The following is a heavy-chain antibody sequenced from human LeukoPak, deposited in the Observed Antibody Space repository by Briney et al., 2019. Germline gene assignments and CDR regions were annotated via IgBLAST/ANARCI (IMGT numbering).Heavy chain of an antibody. CDR3: ARERGSYSVTFDY. J-gene: IGHJ4*02. V-gene: IGHV4-59*12. CDR1: GGSISSYY. CDR2: IYNSGST. D-gene: IGHD1-26*01. Sequence: SETLSLTCTVSGGSISSYYWTWLRQPPGKGLEWIGYIYNSGSTNYNPSLKSRVTISVDTSKNQFSLNLSSVTAADTAVYYCARERGSYSVTFDYWGQGTLVTVSS.